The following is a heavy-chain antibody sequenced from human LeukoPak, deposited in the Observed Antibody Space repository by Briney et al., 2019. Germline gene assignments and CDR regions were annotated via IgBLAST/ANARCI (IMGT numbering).Heavy chain of an antibody. CDR1: GFTFDDYA. J-gene: IGHJ4*02. V-gene: IGHV3-9*01. CDR2: ISWNSGSI. Sequence: PGGSLRLSCAASGFTFDDYAMHWVRQAPGKGLEWVSGISWNSGSIGYADSVKGRFTISRDNAKNSLYLQMNSLRAEDTALYYCARGVPTLSSWFDYWGQGTLDTVSS. D-gene: IGHD6-13*01. CDR3: ARGVPTLSSWFDY.